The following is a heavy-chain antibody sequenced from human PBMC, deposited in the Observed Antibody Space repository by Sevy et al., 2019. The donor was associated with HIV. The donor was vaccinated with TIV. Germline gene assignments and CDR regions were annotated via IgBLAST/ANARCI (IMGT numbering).Heavy chain of an antibody. CDR1: GFTFSSYA. V-gene: IGHV3-23*01. D-gene: IGHD5-12*01. CDR3: AILYDGIDY. CDR2: ISGSGSST. J-gene: IGHJ4*02. Sequence: GGSLRLSCAASGFTFSSYAISWVRQAQAQGLGWDSAISGSGSSTYYADSVLGGLTNSRDNSKNTLYLQMNSLRAEDTAVYYCAILYDGIDYWGQGTLVTVSS.